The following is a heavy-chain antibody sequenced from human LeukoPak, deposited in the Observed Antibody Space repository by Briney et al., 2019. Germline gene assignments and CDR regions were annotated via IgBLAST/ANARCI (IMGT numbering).Heavy chain of an antibody. CDR2: INPNSGGT. V-gene: IGHV1-2*02. CDR3: ARDDSRFGSSGWYYYYGMDV. D-gene: IGHD6-19*01. Sequence: GASVKVSCKASGYTFTGYYMHWVRQAPGQGLEWMGWINPNSGGTNYAQKFQGRVTMTRDTSISTAYMELSRLRSDDAAVYYCARDDSRFGSSGWYYYYGMDVWGQGTTVTVSS. CDR1: GYTFTGYY. J-gene: IGHJ6*02.